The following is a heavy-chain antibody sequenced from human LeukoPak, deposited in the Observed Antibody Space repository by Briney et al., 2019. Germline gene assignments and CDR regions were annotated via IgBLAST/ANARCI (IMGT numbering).Heavy chain of an antibody. CDR1: GYTFTSYY. V-gene: IGHV1-46*01. D-gene: IGHD3-22*01. J-gene: IGHJ4*02. Sequence: ASVKVSCKASGYTFTSYYMHWVRQAPGQGLEWRGIINPSGGSTSYAQKFQGRVTMTRDTSTSTVYMELSSLRSEDTAVYYCARAPGYYDSSGVFDFWGQGTLVTVS. CDR2: INPSGGST. CDR3: ARAPGYYDSSGVFDF.